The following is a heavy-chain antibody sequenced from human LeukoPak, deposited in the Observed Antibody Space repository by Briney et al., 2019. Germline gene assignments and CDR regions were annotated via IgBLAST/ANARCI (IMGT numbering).Heavy chain of an antibody. Sequence: GASVKVSCKASGGTFSSYAISWVRQAPGQGLEWMGGIIPIFGTANYAQKFQGRVTITTDTSTSTVYMDLRSLRSDDTAVYYCAREAIPDYDYVWGSYRYLDYWGQGTLVTVSS. CDR2: IIPIFGTA. J-gene: IGHJ4*02. V-gene: IGHV1-69*05. CDR1: GGTFSSYA. CDR3: AREAIPDYDYVWGSYRYLDY. D-gene: IGHD3-16*02.